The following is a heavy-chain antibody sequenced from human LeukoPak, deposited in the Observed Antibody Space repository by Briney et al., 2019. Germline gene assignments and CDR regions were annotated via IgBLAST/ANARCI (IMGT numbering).Heavy chain of an antibody. CDR1: GGSISSSSYY. V-gene: IGHV4-39*07. D-gene: IGHD2-21*01. CDR2: IYYSGST. J-gene: IGHJ4*02. Sequence: SETLSLTCTLSGGSISSSSYYWGWIRQPPGKGLEWIGSIYYSGSTYYNPSLKSRVTISVDTSKNQLSLELSSVTAADTAVYYCASILSIYSDYFDYWGQGTLVTVSS. CDR3: ASILSIYSDYFDY.